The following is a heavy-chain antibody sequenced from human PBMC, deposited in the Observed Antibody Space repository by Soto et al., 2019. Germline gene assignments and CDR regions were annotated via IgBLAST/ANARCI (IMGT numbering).Heavy chain of an antibody. V-gene: IGHV3-30*18. J-gene: IGHJ3*02. CDR2: ISNDGSNK. CDR1: GFTFSNYG. CDR3: AKDLGSGSYLFDAFDI. D-gene: IGHD1-26*01. Sequence: QGQLVESGGGVVQPGRSLRLSCAASGFTFSNYGMHWVRQAPGKGLEWVAVISNDGSNKYYADSVKGRFTISRDNSKNTLYLQMNSLRAEDTAVYYCAKDLGSGSYLFDAFDIWGQGTMVTVSS.